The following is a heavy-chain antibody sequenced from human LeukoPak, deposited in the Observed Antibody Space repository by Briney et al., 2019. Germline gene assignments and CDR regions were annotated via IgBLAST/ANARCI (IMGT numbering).Heavy chain of an antibody. J-gene: IGHJ5*01. V-gene: IGHV3-23*01. D-gene: IGHD6-25*01. CDR2: ISGNDPTK. Sequence: GGSLRLSCIASGLTLTTFDMVWVRQAPGRGLEWVSIISGNDPTKIYADSVKGRFTISRDDLKNTIYLKMDSLRDEDTAFYYCAKGLDTYSSRYLNRIFDSWGQGTLVTVSS. CDR3: AKGLDTYSSRYLNRIFDS. CDR1: GLTLTTFD.